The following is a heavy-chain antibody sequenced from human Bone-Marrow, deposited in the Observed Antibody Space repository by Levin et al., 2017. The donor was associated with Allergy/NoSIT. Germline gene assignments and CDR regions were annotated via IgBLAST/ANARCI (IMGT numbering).Heavy chain of an antibody. V-gene: IGHV1-8*01. CDR1: GYTFTSFD. CDR3: TRGRDGDEDWFDR. J-gene: IGHJ5*02. CDR2: MNPNNGNT. Sequence: ASVKVSCKASGYTFTSFDINWVRQASGQGLEWMGWMNPNNGNTYYARKFQDRVTMTRDTSTTTAYMELSSLRSDDTAVYYCTRGRDGDEDWFDRWGQGTLVTVSS. D-gene: IGHD4-17*01.